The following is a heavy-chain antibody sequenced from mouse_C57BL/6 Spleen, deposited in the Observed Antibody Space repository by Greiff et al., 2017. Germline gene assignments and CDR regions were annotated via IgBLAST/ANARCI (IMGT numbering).Heavy chain of an antibody. CDR2: IDPANGDT. J-gene: IGHJ2*01. Sequence: VQLQQSGAELVRPGASVKLSCTASGFNIKDDYMHWVKQRPEQGLEWIGWIDPANGDTEYASKFQGKATITADTSSNTAYLQLSSLTSEDTAVYYCNTGSPDYWGQGTTLTVSS. V-gene: IGHV14-4*01. CDR1: GFNIKDDY. CDR3: NTGSPDY.